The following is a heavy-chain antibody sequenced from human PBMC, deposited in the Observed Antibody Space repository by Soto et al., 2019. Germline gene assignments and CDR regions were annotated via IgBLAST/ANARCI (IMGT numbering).Heavy chain of an antibody. D-gene: IGHD3-10*01. V-gene: IGHV1-3*01. CDR2: INADNGNT. CDR1: GYTFSNYA. CDR3: ASPSSGSGNYY. Sequence: QVQLVQSGAEVKKPGASVKVSCKASGYTFSNYALHWVRQAPGQRLEWMGWINADNGNTKYSQKFQGRVTVTRDTSASTAYMDLSSLRSEDTAVYYCASPSSGSGNYYWGQGTLVTVSS. J-gene: IGHJ4*02.